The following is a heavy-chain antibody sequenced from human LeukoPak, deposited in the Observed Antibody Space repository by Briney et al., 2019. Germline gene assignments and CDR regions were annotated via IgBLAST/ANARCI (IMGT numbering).Heavy chain of an antibody. CDR1: GGSISSGGYY. CDR2: IYYSGST. D-gene: IGHD2-21*02. V-gene: IGHV4-31*03. Sequence: SETLSLTCTVSGGSISSGGYYWSWIRQHPGKGLEWIGYIYYSGSTYYNPSLKSRVTISVDTSKNQFSLKLSSVTAADTAVYYCATNCGGDCPPEYFQHWGQGTLVTVSS. CDR3: ATNCGGDCPPEYFQH. J-gene: IGHJ1*01.